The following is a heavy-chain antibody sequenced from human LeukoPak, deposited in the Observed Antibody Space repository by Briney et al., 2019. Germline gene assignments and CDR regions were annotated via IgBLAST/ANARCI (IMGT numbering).Heavy chain of an antibody. V-gene: IGHV3-7*05. CDR1: GFTFSSYW. CDR2: INQDGIDK. D-gene: IGHD6-19*01. CDR3: ATVLGTSQWLVGGYSAF. J-gene: IGHJ4*02. Sequence: GGSLRLSCAASGFTFSSYWMTWVRQAPGKGLEWVANINQDGIDKYYVDSVKGRHTISTANANNSLYLQMNSLRAEDTAVYYCATVLGTSQWLVGGYSAFWAQGTLVTVSS.